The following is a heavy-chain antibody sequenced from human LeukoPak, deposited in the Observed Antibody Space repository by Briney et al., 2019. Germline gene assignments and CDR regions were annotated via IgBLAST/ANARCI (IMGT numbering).Heavy chain of an antibody. D-gene: IGHD6-13*01. Sequence: GASVKVSCKASGYTFTSYDINWVRQAPGQGLEWMGWISAYNGNTNCAQKLQGRVTMTTDTSTSTAYMELRSLRSDDTAVYYCARDLRVSSSWLNFDYWGQGTLVTVSS. V-gene: IGHV1-18*01. CDR1: GYTFTSYD. CDR3: ARDLRVSSSWLNFDY. J-gene: IGHJ4*02. CDR2: ISAYNGNT.